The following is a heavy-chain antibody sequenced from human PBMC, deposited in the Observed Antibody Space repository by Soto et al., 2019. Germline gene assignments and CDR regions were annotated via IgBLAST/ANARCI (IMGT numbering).Heavy chain of an antibody. V-gene: IGHV3-74*01. CDR1: GFPFSSYW. J-gene: IGHJ4*02. Sequence: GGSLRLSCAASGFPFSSYWMHWVRQAPGKGLVWVSRINGDGSNINYADSVKGRFTISRDNAKTTLYLQMNSLRAEDAAVYYCTRRGCSTTGCYFNWGRGTLVTVSS. D-gene: IGHD2-2*01. CDR3: TRRGCSTTGCYFN. CDR2: INGDGSNI.